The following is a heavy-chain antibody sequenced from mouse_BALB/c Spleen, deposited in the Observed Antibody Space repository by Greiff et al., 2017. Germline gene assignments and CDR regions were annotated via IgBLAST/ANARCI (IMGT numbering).Heavy chain of an antibody. J-gene: IGHJ3*01. D-gene: IGHD1-1*01. CDR2: ISCYNGAT. CDR3: ASGGYYGAWFAY. CDR1: GYSFTGYY. V-gene: IGHV1S34*01. Sequence: LVKTGASVKISCKASGYSFTGYYMHWVKQSHGKSLEWIGYISCYNGATSYNQKFKGKATFTVDTSSSTAYMQFNSLTSEDSAVYYCASGGYYGAWFAYWGQGTLVTVSA.